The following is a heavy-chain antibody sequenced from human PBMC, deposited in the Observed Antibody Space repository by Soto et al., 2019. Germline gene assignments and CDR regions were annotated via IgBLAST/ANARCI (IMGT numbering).Heavy chain of an antibody. D-gene: IGHD3-3*01. Sequence: VGSLRLSCASSVFTVSSNYMSWVRQSPGKWLEWVSVIYSGGSTYYADSVKGRFTISRDNSKNTLYLQMNSLRAEDTAVYYCARQGTGSYDFWRGYENYHYYGMQVLGQGTTDSVSS. V-gene: IGHV3-53*01. CDR1: VFTVSSNY. J-gene: IGHJ6*01. CDR2: IYSGGST. CDR3: ARQGTGSYDFWRGYENYHYYGMQV.